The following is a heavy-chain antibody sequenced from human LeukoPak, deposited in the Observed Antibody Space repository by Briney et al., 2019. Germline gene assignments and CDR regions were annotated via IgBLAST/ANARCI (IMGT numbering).Heavy chain of an antibody. CDR3: ARASGDIVETATMGSY. V-gene: IGHV3-21*01. D-gene: IGHD5-18*01. CDR2: ISSSSSSI. Sequence: GGSLRLSCAASGFTFNSYSMNWVRQAPGKGLEWVSSISSSSSSIYYADSVKGRFTISRDNAKNSLYLQMNSLRAEDTAVYYCARASGDIVETATMGSYWGQGTLVTVS. J-gene: IGHJ4*02. CDR1: GFTFNSYS.